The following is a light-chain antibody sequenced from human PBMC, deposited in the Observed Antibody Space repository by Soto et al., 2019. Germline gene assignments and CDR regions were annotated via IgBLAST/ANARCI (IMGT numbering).Light chain of an antibody. V-gene: IGLV7-43*01. CDR3: LLSYGGAVV. J-gene: IGLJ2*01. CDR2: YTS. CDR1: TGAITSAYY. Sequence: QAVVTQEPSLTVSPGGTVTITCASSTGAITSAYYPNWFQQKPGQPPRALIYYTSTKHSWTPARFSGSLLGGKAALTLSVVQPEDEADYYCLLSYGGAVVFGGGTKLTVL.